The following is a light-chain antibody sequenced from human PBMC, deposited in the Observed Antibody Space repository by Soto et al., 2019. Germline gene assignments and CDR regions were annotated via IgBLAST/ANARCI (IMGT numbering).Light chain of an antibody. CDR3: QESYSSSVT. V-gene: IGKV1-39*01. CDR1: QSISSY. CDR2: AAS. Sequence: DIHMTQSPSPLSAFVGDRVTVTCRTGQSISSYLNWYQQKPGKAPKLLIYAASSLVSGVPSRFSGSGSGTDFTLTISSLQPEDSATYYCQESYSSSVTFGQGTKVEI. J-gene: IGKJ1*01.